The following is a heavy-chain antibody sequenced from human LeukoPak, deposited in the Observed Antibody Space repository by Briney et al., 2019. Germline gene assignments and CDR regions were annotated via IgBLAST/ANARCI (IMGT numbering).Heavy chain of an antibody. Sequence: GGSLRLSCAASGFTVSSNYMSWVRQAPGKGLEWVSVIYSGGSTYYADSVKGRFTISRDNSKNTLYLQMNSLRAEDTAVYYCARERIWFGEFNYFDYWGQGTLVTVSS. V-gene: IGHV3-66*01. CDR3: ARERIWFGEFNYFDY. J-gene: IGHJ4*02. D-gene: IGHD3-10*01. CDR1: GFTVSSNY. CDR2: IYSGGST.